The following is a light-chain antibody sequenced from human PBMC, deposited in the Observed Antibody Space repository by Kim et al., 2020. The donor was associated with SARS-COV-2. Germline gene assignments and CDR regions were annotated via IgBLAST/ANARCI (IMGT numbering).Light chain of an antibody. Sequence: APGKRDRSICGGDNIGSHSVLWYQQKPGQGPVMVVSYDSDRPSGMPERFSGSNSGNTATLIIRRVEAGDEADYYCQVWDNTSDQVVFGGGTQLAVL. V-gene: IGLV3-21*03. CDR2: YDS. CDR3: QVWDNTSDQVV. CDR1: NIGSHS. J-gene: IGLJ2*01.